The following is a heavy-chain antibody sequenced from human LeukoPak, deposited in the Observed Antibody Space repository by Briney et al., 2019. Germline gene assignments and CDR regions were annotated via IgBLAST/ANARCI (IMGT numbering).Heavy chain of an antibody. J-gene: IGHJ4*02. CDR1: GSISTYYW. D-gene: IGHD4-17*01. V-gene: IGHV5-51*01. CDR2: IYPGDSDT. Sequence: GSISTYYWSWIRQPAGKGLEWMGIIYPGDSDTRYSPSFQGQVTISADKSISTAYLQWSSLKASDTAMYYCARQMATVTTAFDYWGQGTLVTVSS. CDR3: ARQMATVTTAFDY.